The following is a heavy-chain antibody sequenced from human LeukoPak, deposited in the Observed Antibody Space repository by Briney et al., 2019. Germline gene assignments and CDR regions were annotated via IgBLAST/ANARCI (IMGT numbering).Heavy chain of an antibody. D-gene: IGHD6-19*01. Sequence: ASVKVSCKASGYTFIDYYLHWLRQAPGQGLEWMGRINPNRGDTKPAQKFQGRVTMTRDTSISVAYLGLSSLQSDDTAVYYCARNPDEHWLDESENWYFDLWGSGTLVTVSS. CDR1: GYTFIDYY. CDR2: INPNRGDT. V-gene: IGHV1-2*06. J-gene: IGHJ2*01. CDR3: ARNPDEHWLDESENWYFDL.